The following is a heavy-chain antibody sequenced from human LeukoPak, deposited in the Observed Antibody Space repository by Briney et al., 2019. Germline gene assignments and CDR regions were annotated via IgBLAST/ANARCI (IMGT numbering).Heavy chain of an antibody. J-gene: IGHJ4*02. CDR3: VKELQSCTGDCLMH. CDR2: IKYDGSVI. D-gene: IGHD2-21*02. CDR1: GFTFSNYW. V-gene: IGHV3-74*01. Sequence: GGSLRLSCVASGFTFSNYWMHWVRQVPGKGLVWVSRIKYDGSVIGYADSVKGRFTISRDNAKNTLDLQMHSLRAEDTALYYCVKELQSCTGDCLMHWGQGTLVTVSS.